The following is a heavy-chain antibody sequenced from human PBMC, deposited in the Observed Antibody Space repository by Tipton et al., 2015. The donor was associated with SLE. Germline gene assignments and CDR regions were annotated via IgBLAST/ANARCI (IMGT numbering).Heavy chain of an antibody. Sequence: TLRLSCAVYGGSFSGYYWSWTRQPPGKGLEWIGEINHSGSTNYNPSLKSRVTISVDTSKNQFSLKLSSVTAADTAVYYCARGKYWGQGTLVTVSS. CDR3: ARGKY. V-gene: IGHV4-34*01. CDR2: INHSGST. CDR1: GGSFSGYY. J-gene: IGHJ4*02.